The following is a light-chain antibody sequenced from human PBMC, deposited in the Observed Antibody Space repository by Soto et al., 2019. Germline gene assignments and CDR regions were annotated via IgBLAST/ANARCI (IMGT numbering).Light chain of an antibody. CDR1: QSVSSN. CDR2: GAS. V-gene: IGKV3-15*01. Sequence: EIVMTQSPATLSVSPGERATLSCRASQSVSSNLAWYQQKPGQAPRLLIYGASTRATGVPARFSGSGSGTEFTLTISSLQSEYFAVYYCQQYNNWPLFGQGTKV. J-gene: IGKJ1*01. CDR3: QQYNNWPL.